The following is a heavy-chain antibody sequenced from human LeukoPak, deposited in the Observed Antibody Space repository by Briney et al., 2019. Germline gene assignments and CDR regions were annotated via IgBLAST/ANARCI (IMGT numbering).Heavy chain of an antibody. V-gene: IGHV1-69*06. CDR2: LIPNFGRT. CDR3: GRVLITAANSFDP. CDR1: GGTFSSYT. D-gene: IGHD1-14*01. J-gene: IGHJ5*02. Sequence: SVKVFCKASGGTFSSYTISWVRQAPGQGLEWMGGLIPNFGRTNYAQKFQGRGTITAEKSTSTAYMEQSSLRSEDTAVYYCGRVLITAANSFDPWGQGTLVTVSS.